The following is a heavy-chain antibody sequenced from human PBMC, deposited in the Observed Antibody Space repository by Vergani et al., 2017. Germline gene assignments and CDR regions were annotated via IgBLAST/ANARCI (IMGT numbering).Heavy chain of an antibody. J-gene: IGHJ5*02. CDR3: ARGILYCSGGSCFQNWFDP. Sequence: QVQLQESGPGLVKPSETLSLTCTVSGGSISSYYWSWIRQPAGKGLEWIGRINISGSTNYNPSLKSRVTMSVNTSKKQFSLNLSSVTAADTAVYYCARGILYCSGGSCFQNWFDPWGQGSLVTVSS. D-gene: IGHD2-15*01. V-gene: IGHV4-4*07. CDR1: GGSISSYY. CDR2: INISGST.